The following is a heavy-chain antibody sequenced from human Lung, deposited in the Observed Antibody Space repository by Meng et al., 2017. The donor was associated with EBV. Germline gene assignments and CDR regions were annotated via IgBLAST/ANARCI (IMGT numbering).Heavy chain of an antibody. J-gene: IGHJ4*02. Sequence: QVQLGKPGAEVKKPGASVKVSCKVSGSTLSELSMHWVRQVPGKGLEWMGGFDPEDGETIYAQKFQGRITMTEDTSTDTAYMELSSLRSEDTAVYYCARGGWSSSWGNWGQGTLVTVSS. CDR2: FDPEDGET. V-gene: IGHV1-24*01. D-gene: IGHD6-13*01. CDR1: GSTLSELS. CDR3: ARGGWSSSWGN.